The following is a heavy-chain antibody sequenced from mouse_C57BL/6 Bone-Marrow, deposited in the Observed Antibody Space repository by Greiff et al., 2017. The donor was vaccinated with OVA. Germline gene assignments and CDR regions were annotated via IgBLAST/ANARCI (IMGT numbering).Heavy chain of an antibody. J-gene: IGHJ4*01. Sequence: VMLVESGPGLVQPSQSLSITCTVSGFSLTSYGVHWVRQSPGKGLEWLGVIWSGGSTDYNAAFISRLSISKDNSKSQVFFKMNSLQADDTAIYYCASIYYPYYYAMDYWGQGTSVTVSS. CDR3: ASIYYPYYYAMDY. V-gene: IGHV2-2*01. CDR2: IWSGGST. D-gene: IGHD1-1*01. CDR1: GFSLTSYG.